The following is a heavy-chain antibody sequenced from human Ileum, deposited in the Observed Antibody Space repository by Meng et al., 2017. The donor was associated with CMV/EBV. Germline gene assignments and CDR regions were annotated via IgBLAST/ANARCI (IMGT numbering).Heavy chain of an antibody. CDR1: GFTFSDYG. D-gene: IGHD3-10*01. V-gene: IGHV3-23*01. CDR2: ISGSGGTT. J-gene: IGHJ4*02. CDR3: AKAGAGSYWFYY. Sequence: GESLKISCAAFGFTFSDYGISWVRQTPGKGLEWISRISGSGGTTFLADSVKGRFTIARNNSKNTVYLQMDSLRAEDTGVYYCAKAGAGSYWFYYWGPGTLVTVSS.